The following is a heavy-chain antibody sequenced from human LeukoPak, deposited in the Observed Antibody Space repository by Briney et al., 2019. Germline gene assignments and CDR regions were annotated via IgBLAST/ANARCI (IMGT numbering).Heavy chain of an antibody. CDR3: ARALGVVVLGYYFDF. CDR1: GGSFNSYG. V-gene: IGHV1-69*05. CDR2: IIPVFGTT. D-gene: IGHD3-22*01. Sequence: VASVKVSCKASGGSFNSYGINWVRQAPGQGLEWMGGIIPVFGTTSYAQKFQGRVTITTDESTRTAYMELSSLRSEDTAVYYCARALGVVVLGYYFDFWGQGTLVTVSS. J-gene: IGHJ4*02.